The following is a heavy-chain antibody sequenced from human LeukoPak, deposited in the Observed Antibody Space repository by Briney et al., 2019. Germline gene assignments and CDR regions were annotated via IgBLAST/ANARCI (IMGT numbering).Heavy chain of an antibody. V-gene: IGHV4-61*01. CDR3: XREXGHRGGNYFDY. CDR2: IYYSGST. Sequence: PSETLSLTCTVSGGSVSSGSYYWSWIRQPPGKGLEWIGYIYYSGSTNYNPSLKSRVAISVDTSKNQFSLKLSSVTAADTAVYXCXREXGHRGGNYFDYWGQGTLVTVSS. D-gene: IGHD3-16*01. J-gene: IGHJ4*02. CDR1: GGSVSSGSYY.